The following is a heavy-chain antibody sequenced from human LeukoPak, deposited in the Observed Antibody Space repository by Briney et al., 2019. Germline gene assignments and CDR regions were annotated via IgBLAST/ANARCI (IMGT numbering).Heavy chain of an antibody. CDR1: GFTFSSYW. V-gene: IGHV3-7*01. J-gene: IGHJ4*02. D-gene: IGHD3-10*01. CDR2: IKQDGSEK. Sequence: PGGSLRLSCAASGFTFSSYWMSWVRQAPGKGLEWVANIKQDGSEKYYVDSVKGRFTISRDNAKNSLYLQMNSLRAEDTAVYYCARDLWFGELLGASNYWGQGTLVTVSS. CDR3: ARDLWFGELLGASNY.